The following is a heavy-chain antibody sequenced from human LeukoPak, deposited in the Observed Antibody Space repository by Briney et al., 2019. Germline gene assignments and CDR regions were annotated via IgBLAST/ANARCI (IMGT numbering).Heavy chain of an antibody. V-gene: IGHV4-59*01. CDR1: GGSISSYY. CDR2: IYYSGST. Sequence: SETLSLTCTVSGGSISSYYWSWIRQPPGKGLEWIGYIYYSGSTNYNPSLKSRVTILVDTSKNQFSLKLSSVTAADTAVYYCARGGSGWLPDYWGQGTLVTVSS. CDR3: ARGGSGWLPDY. J-gene: IGHJ4*02. D-gene: IGHD6-19*01.